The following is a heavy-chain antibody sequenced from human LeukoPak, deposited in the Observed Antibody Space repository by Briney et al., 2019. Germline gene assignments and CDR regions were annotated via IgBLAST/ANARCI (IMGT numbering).Heavy chain of an antibody. CDR3: ATRRITMVRGVPIDY. J-gene: IGHJ4*02. D-gene: IGHD3-10*01. V-gene: IGHV4-38-2*02. CDR2: IYHSGST. CDR1: GYSISSGYY. Sequence: SETLSLTCTVSGYSISSGYYWGWIRQPPGKGLEWIGSIYHSGSTYYNPSLKSRVTISVDTSKNQFSLKLSSVTAADTAVYYCATRRITMVRGVPIDYWGQGTLVTVSS.